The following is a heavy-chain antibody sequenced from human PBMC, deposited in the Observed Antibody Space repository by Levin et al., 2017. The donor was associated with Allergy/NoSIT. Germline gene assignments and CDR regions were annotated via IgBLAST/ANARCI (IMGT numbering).Heavy chain of an antibody. CDR1: GGSFSGYY. CDR3: ARGPSYDSSGYAFDI. CDR2: INHSGST. V-gene: IGHV4-34*01. J-gene: IGHJ3*02. D-gene: IGHD3-22*01. Sequence: TPSETLSLTCAVYGGSFSGYYWSWIRQPPGKGLEWIGEINHSGSTNYNPSLKSRVTISVDTSKNQFSLKLSSVTAADTAVYYCARGPSYDSSGYAFDIWGQGTMVTVSS.